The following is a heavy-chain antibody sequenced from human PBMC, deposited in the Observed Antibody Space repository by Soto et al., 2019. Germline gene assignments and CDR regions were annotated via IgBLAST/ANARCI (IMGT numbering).Heavy chain of an antibody. J-gene: IGHJ6*02. CDR3: ARGHSTDCSNGVCSFFYNHEMDV. D-gene: IGHD2-8*01. V-gene: IGHV1-2*04. CDR2: INPKSGGT. CDR1: GYSFTDYH. Sequence: VASVKVSCQASGYSFTDYHIHWVRQAPGQGLEWLGRINPKSGGTSTAQKFQGWVTMTRDRSISTVYMELTRLRSDDTAVYFCARGHSTDCSNGVCSFFYNHEMDVWGQGTTVTVSS.